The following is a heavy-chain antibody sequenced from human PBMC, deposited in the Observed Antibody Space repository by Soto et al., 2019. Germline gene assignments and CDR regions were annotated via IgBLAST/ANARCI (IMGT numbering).Heavy chain of an antibody. CDR1: GFAFDSYW. V-gene: IGHV3-74*01. Sequence: PGGSLRLSCVASGFAFDSYWMHWARQVPGESPVWVSRIDYEGTTTTYADSVKGRFTISRDNAKNTLYLQMNNLRAEDTAVYYCTRGPRPSSAGTGAYWGQGTLVTVSS. CDR2: IDYEGTTT. D-gene: IGHD6-13*01. CDR3: TRGPRPSSAGTGAY. J-gene: IGHJ4*02.